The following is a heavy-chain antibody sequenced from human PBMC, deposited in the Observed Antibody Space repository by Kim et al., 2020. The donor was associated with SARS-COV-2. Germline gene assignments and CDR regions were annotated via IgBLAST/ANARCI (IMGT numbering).Heavy chain of an antibody. CDR3: ARLRGAEFAY. D-gene: IGHD2-15*01. J-gene: IGHJ4*02. CDR1: GGSISSSSYY. CDR2: IYYSGST. V-gene: IGHV4-39*01. Sequence: SETLSLTCTVSGGSISSSSYYWGWIRQPPGKGLEWIGSIYYSGSTYYNPSLKSRVTISVDTSKNQFSLKLSSVTAADTAVYYCARLRGAEFAYWGQGTL.